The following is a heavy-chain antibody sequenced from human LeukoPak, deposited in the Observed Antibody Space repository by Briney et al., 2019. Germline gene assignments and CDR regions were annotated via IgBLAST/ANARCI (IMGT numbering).Heavy chain of an antibody. J-gene: IGHJ5*02. CDR1: GYSFTSYW. Sequence: GESLKISCKGSGYSFTSYWIGWVRQMPGKGLEWMGIIYPGDSDTRYSPSSQGQVTISADKSISTAYLQWSSLKASDTAMYYCARAIEGNYKLNWFDPWGQGTLVTVTS. V-gene: IGHV5-51*01. CDR3: ARAIEGNYKLNWFDP. D-gene: IGHD1-7*01. CDR2: IYPGDSDT.